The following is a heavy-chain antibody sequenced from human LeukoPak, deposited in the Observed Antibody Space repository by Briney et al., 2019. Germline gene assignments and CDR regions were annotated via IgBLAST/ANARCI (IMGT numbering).Heavy chain of an antibody. CDR1: GYTFTSYY. Sequence: GASVKVSCKASGYTFTSYYMHWVRQAPGQGLEWMGIINPSGGSTSYAQKFQGRVTMTRDTSISTAYMELSRLRSDDTAVYYCARDWGSGSYYNALGYWGQGTLVTVSS. CDR3: ARDWGSGSYYNALGY. J-gene: IGHJ4*02. D-gene: IGHD3-10*01. CDR2: INPSGGST. V-gene: IGHV1-46*01.